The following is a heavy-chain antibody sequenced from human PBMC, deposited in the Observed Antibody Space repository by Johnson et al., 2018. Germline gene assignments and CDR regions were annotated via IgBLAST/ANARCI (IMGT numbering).Heavy chain of an antibody. CDR2: ISSDGSQK. J-gene: IGHJ6*03. V-gene: IGHV3-30*18. Sequence: QVQLVESGGGVVQPGRSLRLSCAASPFTFSGYTMHWVRQGPGKGLEWVAVISSDGSQKYYAASVKGRFTISRDNSKNTLYLQMNSLSAEDTAVYYCAKASRIIMVRGVRNYYYYMDVWGKGTTVTVSS. CDR1: PFTFSGYT. CDR3: AKASRIIMVRGVRNYYYYMDV. D-gene: IGHD3-10*01.